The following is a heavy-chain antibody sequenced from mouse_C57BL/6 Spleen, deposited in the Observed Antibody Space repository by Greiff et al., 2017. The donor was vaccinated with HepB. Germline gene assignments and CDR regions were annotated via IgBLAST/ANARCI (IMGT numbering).Heavy chain of an antibody. D-gene: IGHD2-4*01. CDR3: ARGIYYDYEEGFAY. CDR2: ISYSGST. Sequence: EVQLQQSGPGMVKPSQSLSLTCTVTGYSITSGYDWHWIRHFPGNKLEWMGYISYSGSTNYNPSLKSRISITHDTSKNHFFLKLNSVTTEDTATYYCARGIYYDYEEGFAYWGQGTLVTVSA. J-gene: IGHJ3*01. CDR1: GYSITSGYD. V-gene: IGHV3-1*01.